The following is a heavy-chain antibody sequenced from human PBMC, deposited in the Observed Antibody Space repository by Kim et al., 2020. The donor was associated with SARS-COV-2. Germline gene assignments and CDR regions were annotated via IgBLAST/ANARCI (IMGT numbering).Heavy chain of an antibody. D-gene: IGHD3-10*01. CDR1: GGSFSGYY. CDR3: ARGHYYGSGSYRGRHARRNWFDP. V-gene: IGHV4-34*01. CDR2: INHSGST. Sequence: SETLSLTCAVYGGSFSGYYWSWIRQPPGKGLEWIGEINHSGSTNYNPSLKSRVTISVDTSKNQFSLKLSSVTAADTAVYYCARGHYYGSGSYRGRHARRNWFDPWGQGTLVTVSS. J-gene: IGHJ5*02.